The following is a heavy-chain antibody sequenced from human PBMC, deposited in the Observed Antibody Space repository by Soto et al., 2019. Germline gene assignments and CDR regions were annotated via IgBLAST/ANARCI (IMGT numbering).Heavy chain of an antibody. CDR2: IYYSGST. CDR3: ARVFRYFDWXWAPGGARPAPSTLFDI. Sequence: SETLSLTCTVSGGSISSGGYYWSWIRQHPGKGVEWIGYIYYSGSTYYNPSLKSRVTISADTSKNQFSLKLSSVTAADTAVYYCARVFRYFDWXWAPGGARPAPSTLFDIWGRGTMVTVSS. CDR1: GGSISSGGYY. D-gene: IGHD3-9*01. J-gene: IGHJ3*02. V-gene: IGHV4-31*03.